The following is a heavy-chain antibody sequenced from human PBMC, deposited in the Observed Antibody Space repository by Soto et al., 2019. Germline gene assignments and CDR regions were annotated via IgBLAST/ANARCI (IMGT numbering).Heavy chain of an antibody. J-gene: IGHJ6*02. D-gene: IGHD2-2*01. CDR2: MNPNSGNT. CDR3: ARGGDIVLVPAAMGYYYYGMDV. V-gene: IGHV1-8*01. CDR1: GYTFTSYD. Sequence: ASVKVSCKASGYTFTSYDINWVRQATGQGLEWMGWMNPNSGNTGYAQKFQGRVTMTRNTSISTAYMELSSLRSEDTAVYYCARGGDIVLVPAAMGYYYYGMDVWGQGTTVTVSS.